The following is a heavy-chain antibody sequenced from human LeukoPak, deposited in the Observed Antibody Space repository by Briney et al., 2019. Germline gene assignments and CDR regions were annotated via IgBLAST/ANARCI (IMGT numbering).Heavy chain of an antibody. D-gene: IGHD2-2*01. CDR3: ARDLGSTSFRGPHWFDP. CDR1: GGTFSSYA. J-gene: IGHJ5*02. CDR2: IIPIFGTA. V-gene: IGHV1-69*13. Sequence: SVKVSCKASGGTFSSYAISWVRQAPGQGLEWMGGIIPIFGTANYAQKFQGRVTITADESTSTAYMELSSLRSKDTAVYYCARDLGSTSFRGPHWFDPWGQGTLVTVSS.